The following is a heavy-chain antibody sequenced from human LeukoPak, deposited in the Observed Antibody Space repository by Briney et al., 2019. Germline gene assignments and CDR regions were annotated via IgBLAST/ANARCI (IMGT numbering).Heavy chain of an antibody. V-gene: IGHV4-38-2*01. CDR2: IHHTGST. D-gene: IGHD2-15*01. CDR1: GYSISSGYY. Sequence: PSETLSLTCAVSGYSISSGYYWGWIRQPPGKGLEWIGSIHHTGSTYCNPSLKSRVTISVDTSKNQFSLKLSSVTAADTAVYYCARGSRTFGVVVVVATAGDAFDIWGQGTMVTVSS. J-gene: IGHJ3*02. CDR3: ARGSRTFGVVVVVATAGDAFDI.